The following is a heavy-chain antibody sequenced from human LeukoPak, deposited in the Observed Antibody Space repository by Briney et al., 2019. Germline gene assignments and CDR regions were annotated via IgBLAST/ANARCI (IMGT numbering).Heavy chain of an antibody. D-gene: IGHD6-19*01. V-gene: IGHV3-33*01. CDR3: ACLAVAGIA. CDR2: IWYDGSNK. CDR1: GFTFSSYG. J-gene: IGHJ4*02. Sequence: PGGSLRLSCAASGFTFSSYGMHWVRQAPGKGLEWVAAIWYDGSNKYYADSVKGRFTISRDNSKNTLYLQMNSLRAEDTAVYYCACLAVAGIAGGQGTLVTVSP.